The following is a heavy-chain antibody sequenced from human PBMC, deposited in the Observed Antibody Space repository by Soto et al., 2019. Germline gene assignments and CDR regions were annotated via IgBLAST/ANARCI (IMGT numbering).Heavy chain of an antibody. D-gene: IGHD3-10*01. V-gene: IGHV4-30-2*01. CDR3: ARAHGSGWGAFDI. CDR1: GGSISSGGYS. J-gene: IGHJ3*02. Sequence: QLQLQESGSGLVKPSQTLSLTCAVSGGSISSGGYSWGWIRQPPGKGLEWIGYIYHSGSTSYNPSLKSRVTISVDRSKNQFSLKLSSVTAADTAVYFCARAHGSGWGAFDICGQGTMVTVSS. CDR2: IYHSGST.